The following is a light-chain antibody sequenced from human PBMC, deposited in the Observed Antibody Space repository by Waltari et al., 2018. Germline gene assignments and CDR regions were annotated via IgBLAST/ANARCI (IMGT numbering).Light chain of an antibody. CDR3: QQYGSSPFT. Sequence: EIVLTQSPGPLSLSPGERATLSCRASQSVSSSSLAWYQQKPGQAPRLLIYGTSNRATGIPDRFSGSGSGTDFTLTISRLEPEDSAVYYCQQYGSSPFTFGQGTKLEIK. CDR1: QSVSSSS. J-gene: IGKJ2*01. CDR2: GTS. V-gene: IGKV3-20*01.